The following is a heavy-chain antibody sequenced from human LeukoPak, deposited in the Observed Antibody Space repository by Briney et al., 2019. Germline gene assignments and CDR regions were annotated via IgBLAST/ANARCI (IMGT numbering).Heavy chain of an antibody. CDR2: IYKDGRT. V-gene: IGHV3-53*01. CDR1: GFTVNSNY. J-gene: IGHJ4*02. D-gene: IGHD5-18*01. Sequence: GGSLRLSCAASGFTVNSNYMSWVRQAPGKGLERVSIIYKDGRTYYADSVKGRFTISRDNSRNKLYLQMNSLRAEDTAVYYCARDVNSYAHCGHWGQGTLVTVSS. CDR3: ARDVNSYAHCGH.